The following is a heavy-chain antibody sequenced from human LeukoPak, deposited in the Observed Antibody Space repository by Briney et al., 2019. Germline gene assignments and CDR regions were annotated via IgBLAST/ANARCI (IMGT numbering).Heavy chain of an antibody. CDR2: ISSSGSTI. J-gene: IGHJ6*03. CDR3: ASLGLWFGEFPRDYYYYYMDV. V-gene: IGHV3-48*04. CDR1: GFTLSSYS. Sequence: PGGSLRLSCATSGFTLSSYSMNWVRQAPGKGLEWVSYISSSGSTIYYADSVKGRFTISRDNAKNSLYLQMNSLRAEDTAVYYCASLGLWFGEFPRDYYYYYMDVWGKGTTVTVSS. D-gene: IGHD3-10*01.